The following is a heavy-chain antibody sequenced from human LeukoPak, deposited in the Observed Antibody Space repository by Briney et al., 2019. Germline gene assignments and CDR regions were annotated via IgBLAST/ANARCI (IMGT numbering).Heavy chain of an antibody. CDR1: GGTFSSYA. Sequence: SVKVSCKASGGTFSSYAISWVRQAPGQGLEWMGGIIPIFGTADYAQKFQGRVTITADESTSTAYMELSSLRSEDTAVYYCARDPTGYSSGWYIDRAPDWAFDIWGQGTMVTVSS. CDR3: ARDPTGYSSGWYIDRAPDWAFDI. V-gene: IGHV1-69*13. D-gene: IGHD6-19*01. CDR2: IIPIFGTA. J-gene: IGHJ3*02.